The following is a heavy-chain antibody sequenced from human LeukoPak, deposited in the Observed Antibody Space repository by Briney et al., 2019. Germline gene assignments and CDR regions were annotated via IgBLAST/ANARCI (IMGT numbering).Heavy chain of an antibody. V-gene: IGHV4-61*02. CDR3: AREFQLLWFGELSFYFDY. Sequence: SSQTLSLTCTVSGGSISSGSYYWSWIRQPAGKGLEWIGRIYTSGSTNYNPSLKSRVTISVDTSKNQFSLKLSSVTAADTAVYYCAREFQLLWFGELSFYFDYWGQGTLVTASS. D-gene: IGHD3-10*01. CDR2: IYTSGST. CDR1: GGSISSGSYY. J-gene: IGHJ4*02.